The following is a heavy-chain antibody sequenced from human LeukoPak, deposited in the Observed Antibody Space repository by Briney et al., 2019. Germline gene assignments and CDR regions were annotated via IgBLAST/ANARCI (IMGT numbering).Heavy chain of an antibody. CDR1: GFTFSSYS. Sequence: GGSLRLSCAASGFTFSSYSMNWVRQAPGNGLEWVSSISSSSSYIYYADSVKGRFTISRDNAKNSLYLQINSLRAEDTAVYYCARVRYFDWPDWGQGTLVTVSS. CDR3: ARVRYFDWPD. J-gene: IGHJ4*02. V-gene: IGHV3-21*01. CDR2: ISSSSSYI. D-gene: IGHD3-9*01.